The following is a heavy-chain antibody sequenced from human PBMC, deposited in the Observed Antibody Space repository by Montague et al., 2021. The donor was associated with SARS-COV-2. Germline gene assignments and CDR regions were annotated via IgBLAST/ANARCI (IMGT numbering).Heavy chain of an antibody. V-gene: IGHV4-61*02. CDR1: GGSISSGSYY. D-gene: IGHD6-19*01. J-gene: IGHJ4*02. CDR2: ISISGST. CDR3: ARDIAVAGLFDY. Sequence: TLSLTCTVSGGSISSGSYYWSWIRQPAGKGLEWIGRISISGSTNYNPSLKSRVTISVDTPKNQFSRKLSSVTAADTAVYYCARDIAVAGLFDYWGQGTLVTVSS.